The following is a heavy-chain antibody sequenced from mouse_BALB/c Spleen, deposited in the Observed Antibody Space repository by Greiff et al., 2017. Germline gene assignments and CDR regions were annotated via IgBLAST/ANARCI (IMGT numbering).Heavy chain of an antibody. D-gene: IGHD1-1*01. CDR3: ARADYYGSRVHYEAMDY. CDR2: ISSGSSTI. V-gene: IGHV5-17*02. CDR1: GFTFSSFG. Sequence: EVQRVESGGGLVQPGGSRKLSCAASGFTFSSFGMHWVRQAPEKGLEWVAYISSGSSTIYYADTVKGRFTISRDNPKNTLCLQMTSLRSEDTAMYYCARADYYGSRVHYEAMDYWGQGTSVTVSS. J-gene: IGHJ4*01.